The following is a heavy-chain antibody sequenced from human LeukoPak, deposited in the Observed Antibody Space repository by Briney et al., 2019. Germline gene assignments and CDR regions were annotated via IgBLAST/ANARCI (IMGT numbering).Heavy chain of an antibody. Sequence: PSETLSLTCAVYGGSFSGYYWSWIRQPPGKGLEWIGKINHSGSTNYNPSLKSRVTISVDTSKNQFSLKLSSVTAADTAVYYCARRIQLWFSYYYYYYMDVWGKGTTVTVSS. V-gene: IGHV4-34*01. CDR3: ARRIQLWFSYYYYYYMDV. CDR2: INHSGST. D-gene: IGHD5-18*01. CDR1: GGSFSGYY. J-gene: IGHJ6*03.